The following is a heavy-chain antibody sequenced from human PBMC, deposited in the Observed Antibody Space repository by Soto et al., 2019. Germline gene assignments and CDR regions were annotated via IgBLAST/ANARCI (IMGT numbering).Heavy chain of an antibody. CDR1: GGSFSGYY. D-gene: IGHD4-17*01. CDR2: IYHSGST. J-gene: IGHJ4*02. Sequence: SETLSLTCAVYGGSFSGYYWSWIRQPPGKGLEWIGEIYHSGSTNYNPSLKSRVTISVDTSKNQFSLKLSSVTAADTAVYYCARLYSDYGDYGKFAYYFDYWGQGTLVTVSS. V-gene: IGHV4-34*01. CDR3: ARLYSDYGDYGKFAYYFDY.